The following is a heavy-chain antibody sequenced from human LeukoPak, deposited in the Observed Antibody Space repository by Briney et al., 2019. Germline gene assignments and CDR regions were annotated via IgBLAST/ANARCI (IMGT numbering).Heavy chain of an antibody. Sequence: GGSLRLSCAASGFAFGSYAMHWVRQAPGKGLEWVALISYDGTNEYYADSVKGQFTISRDNSKNTLYLQMNSLRAEDTAVYYCARALGVDWFDPWGQGTLVTVSS. CDR2: ISYDGTNE. V-gene: IGHV3-30-3*01. CDR1: GFAFGSYA. D-gene: IGHD3-10*01. J-gene: IGHJ5*02. CDR3: ARALGVDWFDP.